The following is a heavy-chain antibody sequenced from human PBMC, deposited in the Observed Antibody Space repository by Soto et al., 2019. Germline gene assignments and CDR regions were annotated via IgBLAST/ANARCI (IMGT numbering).Heavy chain of an antibody. D-gene: IGHD3-10*01. J-gene: IGHJ6*02. Sequence: SETLSLTCTASGGSISSSSYYWGWIRQPPGKGLEWIGSIYYSGSTYYNPSLKSRVTISVDTSKNQFSLKLSSVTAADTAVYYCARLGYGSGSYYVKPYYYYYDMDVWGQGTTVT. CDR3: ARLGYGSGSYYVKPYYYYYDMDV. CDR2: IYYSGST. V-gene: IGHV4-39*01. CDR1: GGSISSSSYY.